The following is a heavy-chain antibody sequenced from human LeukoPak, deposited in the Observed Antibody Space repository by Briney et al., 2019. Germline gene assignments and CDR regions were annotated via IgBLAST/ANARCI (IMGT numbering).Heavy chain of an antibody. V-gene: IGHV4-34*01. CDR3: AKDTEKWLVPYIFDY. D-gene: IGHD6-19*01. CDR2: INHGGRT. CDR1: GESFSIYY. J-gene: IGHJ4*02. Sequence: PSETLSLTCAVYGESFSIYYYSWIRQSPGKGLEWIGEINHGGRTKYNPSLKSRVAISVDMSKNQFSLRLNSVTAVDTAVYYCAKDTEKWLVPYIFDYWGQGTLVTVSS.